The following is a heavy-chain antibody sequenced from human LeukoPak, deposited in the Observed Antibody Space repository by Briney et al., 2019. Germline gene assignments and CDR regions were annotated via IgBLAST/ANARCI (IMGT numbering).Heavy chain of an antibody. CDR1: GYSISSGYY. D-gene: IGHD3-10*01. CDR3: ARVRGGLDY. V-gene: IGHV4-38-2*02. Sequence: SETLSLTCTVSGYSISSGYYWGWIRQPPGKGLEWIGSIYHSGNTYYNPSLKSRVTISVDTSKNQLSLKLTSVTAADTAVYYCARVRGGLDYWGQGTLVTVSS. CDR2: IYHSGNT. J-gene: IGHJ4*02.